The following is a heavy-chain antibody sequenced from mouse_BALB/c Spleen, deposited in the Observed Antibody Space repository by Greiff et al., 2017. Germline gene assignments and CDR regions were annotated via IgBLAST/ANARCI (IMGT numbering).Heavy chain of an antibody. D-gene: IGHD2-4*01. J-gene: IGHJ3*01. CDR3: ASFYDYDDAFAY. CDR2: ISYSGST. V-gene: IGHV3-2*02. CDR1: GYSITSDYA. Sequence: EVKLQESGPGLVKPSQSLSLTCTVTGYSITSDYAWNWIRQFPGNKLEWMGYISYSGSTSYNPSLKSRISITRDTSKNQFFLQLNSVTTEDTATYYCASFYDYDDAFAYWGQGTLVTVSA.